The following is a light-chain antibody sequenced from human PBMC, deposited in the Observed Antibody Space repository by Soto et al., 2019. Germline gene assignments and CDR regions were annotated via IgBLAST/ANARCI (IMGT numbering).Light chain of an antibody. CDR3: QSYDSSLSGSV. J-gene: IGLJ2*01. Sequence: QSVLTQPPSVSATPGQRVTISCTGSSPNIGAGYDVHWYQQIPGTAPKLLIYGNSNRPSGVPDRFSGSKSGTSASLAITGLQAEEEADYYCQSYDSSLSGSVFGGGTKVTVL. CDR2: GNS. CDR1: SPNIGAGYD. V-gene: IGLV1-40*01.